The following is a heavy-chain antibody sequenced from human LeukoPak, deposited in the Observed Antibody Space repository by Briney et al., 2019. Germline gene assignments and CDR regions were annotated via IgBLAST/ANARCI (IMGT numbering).Heavy chain of an antibody. D-gene: IGHD6-19*01. CDR1: GGTFSSYA. CDR2: IIPIFGTA. CDR3: ARDSIAVAGTFDY. J-gene: IGHJ4*02. Sequence: SVKVSCKASGGTFSSYAISWVRQAPGQGLEWMGRIIPIFGTANYAQKFQGRVTITADKSTSTAHMELSSLRSEDTAVYYCARDSIAVAGTFDYWGQGILVTVSS. V-gene: IGHV1-69*06.